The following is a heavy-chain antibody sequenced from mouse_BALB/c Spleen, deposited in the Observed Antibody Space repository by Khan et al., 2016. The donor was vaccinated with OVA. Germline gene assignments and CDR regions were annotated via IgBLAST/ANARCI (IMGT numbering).Heavy chain of an antibody. J-gene: IGHJ2*01. V-gene: IGHV3-2*02. CDR2: ISYSGNT. CDR1: GYSITSDYA. Sequence: VQLKQSGPGLVKPSQFLSLTCTVTGYSITSDYAWNWIRQFPGNKLEWMGHISYSGNTKYNPSLKSRISITRDTSKNQFFLQLNSVTTEDTATYYCARIYGGDFDYWGQGTTLTVSS. CDR3: ARIYGGDFDY. D-gene: IGHD1-1*01.